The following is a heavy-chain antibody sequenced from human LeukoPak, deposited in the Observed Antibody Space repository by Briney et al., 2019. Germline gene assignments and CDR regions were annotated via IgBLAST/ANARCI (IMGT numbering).Heavy chain of an antibody. V-gene: IGHV4-59*01. J-gene: IGHJ4*02. CDR2: IYYSGST. CDR1: GGSISSYY. Sequence: SGTLALTWPGSGGSISSYYWRWSRQPPGKGLEWIGYIYYSGSTNYNPSLKSRVTISVDTSKNQFSLKLSSVTAADTAVYYCARGRNWNGYVDYWGQGTLVTVSS. D-gene: IGHD1-1*01. CDR3: ARGRNWNGYVDY.